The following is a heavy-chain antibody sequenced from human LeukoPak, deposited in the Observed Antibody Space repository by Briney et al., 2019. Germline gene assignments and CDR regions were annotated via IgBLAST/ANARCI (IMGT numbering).Heavy chain of an antibody. Sequence: PSETLSLTCTVFGGSISSYYWSWIRQPPGKGLEWIGYIYYSGSTNYNPSLKSRVTISVDTSKNQFSLKLSSVTAADTAVYYCATANLYSDAFDYWGQGTLVTVSS. CDR2: IYYSGST. CDR1: GGSISSYY. J-gene: IGHJ4*02. V-gene: IGHV4-59*01. D-gene: IGHD2-8*01. CDR3: ATANLYSDAFDY.